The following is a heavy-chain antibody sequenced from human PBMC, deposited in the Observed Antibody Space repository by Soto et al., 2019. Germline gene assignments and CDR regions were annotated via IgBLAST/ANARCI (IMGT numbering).Heavy chain of an antibody. V-gene: IGHV3-23*01. CDR2: ITGSGAPA. J-gene: IGHJ3*01. D-gene: IGHD2-8*01. CDR3: AKDPNGDYVGAFDF. CDR1: GFTFSTYA. Sequence: EVQLLESGGGLVQPGGPLRISCAASGFTFSTYALTWVGQPPGKGLGWVAAITGSGAPANYADPGKGRFTISRDNSKNTLYLQMSSLTAEDTAVYFCAKDPNGDYVGAFDFWGRGTLVTVSS.